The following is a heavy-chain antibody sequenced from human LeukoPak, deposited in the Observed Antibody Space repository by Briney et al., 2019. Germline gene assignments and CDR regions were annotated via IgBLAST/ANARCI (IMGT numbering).Heavy chain of an antibody. CDR2: IYTSGST. J-gene: IGHJ4*02. D-gene: IGHD1-7*01. Sequence: NPSETLSLTCTVSGGSISSYYWSWIRQPAGKGLEWIGRIYTSGSTNYNPSLKSRVTMSVDTSKNQFSLKLSSVTAEDTAVYYCARGPDNWNLQSFDYWGQGTLVTVSS. V-gene: IGHV4-4*07. CDR3: ARGPDNWNLQSFDY. CDR1: GGSISSYY.